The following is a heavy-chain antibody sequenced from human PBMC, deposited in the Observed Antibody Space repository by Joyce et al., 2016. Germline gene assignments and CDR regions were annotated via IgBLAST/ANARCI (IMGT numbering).Heavy chain of an antibody. V-gene: IGHV4-4*07. J-gene: IGHJ6*02. CDR2: IHKSGNT. D-gene: IGHD1-26*01. Sequence: QVQLQESGPGLVKPSETLSLICTVSGGSISTYYWSWIRQPAGKELGWSGRIHKSGNTKYNPSLESRVTMSVDTSQNQFSLKLSSVTAADSATYYCARVGGAAVGFYYGLDVWGQGTTVIVSS. CDR3: ARVGGAAVGFYYGLDV. CDR1: GGSISTYY.